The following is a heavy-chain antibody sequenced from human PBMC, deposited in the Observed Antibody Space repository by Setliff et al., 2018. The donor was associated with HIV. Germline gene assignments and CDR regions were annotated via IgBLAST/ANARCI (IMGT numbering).Heavy chain of an antibody. CDR3: ARDQRLQGIQPPYWYFDV. CDR1: DGSMTSGSYY. CDR2: VYYSGTT. D-gene: IGHD3-10*01. Sequence: PSETLSLTCSVSDGSMTSGSYYWGWIRQPPGKGLEWIGSVYYSGTTYYNPSLKSRLRMSVDTSKNQFTLKVISMTAADTAVYYCARDQRLQGIQPPYWYFDVWGRGTLVTVSS. J-gene: IGHJ2*01. V-gene: IGHV4-39*06.